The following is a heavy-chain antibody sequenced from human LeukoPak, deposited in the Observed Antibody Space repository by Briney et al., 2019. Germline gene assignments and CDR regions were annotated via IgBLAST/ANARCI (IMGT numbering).Heavy chain of an antibody. J-gene: IGHJ4*02. Sequence: GGSLRLSCAASGFTFSSYEMNWVRQAPGKGLEWVSYISSSGSTIYYADSVKGRFTISRDNAKNSLYLQTNSLRAEDTAVYYCARSAQLWFPTDYWGQGTLVTVSS. V-gene: IGHV3-48*03. CDR2: ISSSGSTI. CDR3: ARSAQLWFPTDY. D-gene: IGHD5-18*01. CDR1: GFTFSSYE.